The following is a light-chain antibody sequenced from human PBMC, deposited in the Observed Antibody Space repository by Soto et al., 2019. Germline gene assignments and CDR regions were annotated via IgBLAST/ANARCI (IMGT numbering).Light chain of an antibody. V-gene: IGKV3-20*01. CDR1: QSVSSSY. CDR3: QHYDSLPIT. Sequence: EIVLTQPPGTLSLSPGERATLSWRASQSVSSSYLAWYQQKPGQPPRLLIYGASSRATGIPDRFSGSGSGTDFTLTISRLEPEDFAVFYCQHYDSLPITFGQGTRLEIK. CDR2: GAS. J-gene: IGKJ5*01.